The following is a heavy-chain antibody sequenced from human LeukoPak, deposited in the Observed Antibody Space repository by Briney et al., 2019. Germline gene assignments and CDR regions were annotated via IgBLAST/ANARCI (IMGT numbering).Heavy chain of an antibody. CDR2: LSGSDRTT. CDR1: GFTFSSYA. Sequence: HAGGSLRLSCATSGFTFSSYAMSWLRQGPGKGLEWVSSLSGSDRTTYYEDPVRGRFTISRDNSKNTLYLQMSSLRGEDTAVYYCAKVSSGWSLDYWGQGTLVTVSS. CDR3: AKVSSGWSLDY. D-gene: IGHD6-19*01. V-gene: IGHV3-23*01. J-gene: IGHJ4*02.